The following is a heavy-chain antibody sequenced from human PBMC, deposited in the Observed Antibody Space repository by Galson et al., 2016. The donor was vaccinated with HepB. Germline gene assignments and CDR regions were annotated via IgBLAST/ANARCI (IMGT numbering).Heavy chain of an antibody. V-gene: IGHV3-49*03. CDR3: ARVVDWFGELFGFDY. CDR2: IRSKTYGGT. CDR1: GFTFGDYA. J-gene: IGHJ4*02. D-gene: IGHD3-10*01. Sequence: SLRLSCAASGFTFGDYAMSWSRQAPGKGPEWVGFIRSKTYGGTEYAASVRGRFTISRDDSKGIAYLQMNSLQTEDTAVYYCARVVDWFGELFGFDYWGQGTLVTVSS.